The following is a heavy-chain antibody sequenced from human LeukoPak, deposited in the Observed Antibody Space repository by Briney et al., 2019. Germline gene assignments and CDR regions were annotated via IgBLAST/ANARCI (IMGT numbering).Heavy chain of an antibody. J-gene: IGHJ5*02. CDR2: ISGSGGST. CDR3: AKVPVGGDWFDP. CDR1: GFTFSSYA. D-gene: IGHD3-16*01. V-gene: IGHV3-23*01. Sequence: PGGSLRLSCAASGFTFSSYAMSWVRQAPGKGLEWVSAISGSGGSTYYADSVKGRFTMSRDNSKNTLYLQMNSLRAEDTAVYYCAKVPVGGDWFDPWGQGTLVTVSS.